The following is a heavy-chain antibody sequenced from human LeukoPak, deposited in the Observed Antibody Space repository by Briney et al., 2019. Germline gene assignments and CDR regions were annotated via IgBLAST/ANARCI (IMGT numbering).Heavy chain of an antibody. CDR3: AKGRGTAVTSAANY. V-gene: IGHV3-23*01. CDR1: GFTFNNYG. CDR2: ISGSGDNT. Sequence: GGSLRLSCAASGFTFNNYGMHWVRQAPGKGLEWVSSISGSGDNTYYADSVKDRFSISRDNSKTTVSLQMNSLRAEDTAVYYCAKGRGTAVTSAANYWGQGTLVTASS. J-gene: IGHJ4*02. D-gene: IGHD4-17*01.